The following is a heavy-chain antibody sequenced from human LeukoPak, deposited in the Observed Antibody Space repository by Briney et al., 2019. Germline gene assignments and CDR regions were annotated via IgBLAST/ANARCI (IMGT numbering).Heavy chain of an antibody. CDR2: IGSGGGST. V-gene: IGHV3-23*01. Sequence: GALRLSCAASGFTFSSYALTWVRQAPGKGLEWVSSIGSGGGSTYYADSVKGRFTISRDNSKNTVYLQMNSLRAEDTAVYYCAKDDYGDFLFDYWGQGTLVIVSS. D-gene: IGHD4-17*01. CDR3: AKDDYGDFLFDY. CDR1: GFTFSSYA. J-gene: IGHJ4*02.